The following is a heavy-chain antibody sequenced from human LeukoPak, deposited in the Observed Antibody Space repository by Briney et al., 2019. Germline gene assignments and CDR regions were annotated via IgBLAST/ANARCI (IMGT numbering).Heavy chain of an antibody. J-gene: IGHJ5*02. V-gene: IGHV1-69*01. CDR3: AREGRVATIVSPSGYNWFDP. CDR2: IIPIFGTA. Sequence: SVKVSCKASGGTFSSYAISWVRQAPGQGLEWMGGIIPIFGTANYAQKFQGRVTIPADESTSTAYMELSSLRSEDTAVYYCAREGRVATIVSPSGYNWFDPWGQGTLVTVSS. D-gene: IGHD5-12*01. CDR1: GGTFSSYA.